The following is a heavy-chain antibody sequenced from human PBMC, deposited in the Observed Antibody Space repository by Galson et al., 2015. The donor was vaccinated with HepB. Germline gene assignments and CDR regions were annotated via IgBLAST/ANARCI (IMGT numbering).Heavy chain of an antibody. CDR3: AKDEWELVSHIVHYGMDV. CDR1: GFTFSSYA. J-gene: IGHJ6*02. CDR2: ISGSGGST. V-gene: IGHV3-23*01. D-gene: IGHD3-9*01. Sequence: SLRLSCAASGFTFSSYAMSWVRQAPGKGLEWVSAISGSGGSTYYADSVKGRFTISRDNSKNTLYLQMNSLRAEDTAVYYCAKDEWELVSHIVHYGMDVWGQGTTVTVSS.